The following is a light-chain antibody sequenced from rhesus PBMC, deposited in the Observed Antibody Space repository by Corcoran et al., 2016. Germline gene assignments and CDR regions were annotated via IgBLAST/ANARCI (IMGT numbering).Light chain of an antibody. V-gene: IGKV3S9*01. Sequence: EIVMTQSPATLSLSPGERATLSCRASQSVSSYVAWYQQKPGQAPRPLIYGASSRATGIPDRFRGSGSGTDFTRIISSLEPEDVGVYYCQQYNNWKTFGQGTKVEIK. CDR3: QQYNNWKT. CDR2: GAS. CDR1: QSVSSY. J-gene: IGKJ1*01.